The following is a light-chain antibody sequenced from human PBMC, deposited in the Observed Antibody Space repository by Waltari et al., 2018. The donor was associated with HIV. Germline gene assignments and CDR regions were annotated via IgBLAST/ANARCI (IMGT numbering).Light chain of an antibody. CDR3: QHYNYFPWT. CDR2: KAS. J-gene: IGKJ1*01. Sequence: DIQMTQSPSTLSASVGDSVTITCRASQSISSWLAWYQQKPGKAPKLLINKASSLESGIPLRFSGSGSGTEFTLTISSLQPDDFVTYYCQHYNYFPWTFGQGTKVELK. CDR1: QSISSW. V-gene: IGKV1-5*03.